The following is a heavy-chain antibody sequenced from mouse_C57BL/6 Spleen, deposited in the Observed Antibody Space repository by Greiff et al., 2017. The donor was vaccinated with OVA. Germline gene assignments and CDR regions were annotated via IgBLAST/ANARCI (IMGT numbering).Heavy chain of an antibody. D-gene: IGHD2-3*01. Sequence: EVKLMESGPGLVKPSQSLSLTCSVTGYSITSGYYWNWIRQFPGNKLEWMGYISYDGSNNYNPSLKNRISITRDTSKNQFFLKLNSVTTEDTATYYCARAGLLPTFAYWGQGTLVTVSA. CDR3: ARAGLLPTFAY. CDR2: ISYDGSN. J-gene: IGHJ3*01. CDR1: GYSITSGYY. V-gene: IGHV3-6*01.